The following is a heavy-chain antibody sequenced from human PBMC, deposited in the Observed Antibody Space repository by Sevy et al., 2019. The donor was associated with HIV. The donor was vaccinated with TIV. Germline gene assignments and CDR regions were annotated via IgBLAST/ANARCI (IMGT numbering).Heavy chain of an antibody. V-gene: IGHV3-13*01. Sequence: GGSLRLSCAASGFTFSTYDMHWVRQVAGEGLEWVSGIGTLLDTYYAASVKGRFIISIDNAKNSLFFQRNSLRAGDTVIYYCARACTAAGYKSGPIDAFDVWGQGTVVTVSS. CDR1: GFTFSTYD. CDR2: IGTLLDT. D-gene: IGHD6-13*01. CDR3: ARACTAAGYKSGPIDAFDV. J-gene: IGHJ3*01.